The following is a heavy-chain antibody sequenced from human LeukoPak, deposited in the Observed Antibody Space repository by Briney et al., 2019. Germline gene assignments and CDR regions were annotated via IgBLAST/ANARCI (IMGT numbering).Heavy chain of an antibody. J-gene: IGHJ4*02. D-gene: IGHD3-22*01. CDR3: ARAQHLYYYDSSGYYYDY. V-gene: IGHV1-2*02. CDR2: INPNSGAT. Sequence: ASVKVPCKASGYTFTEYYIHWIRQAPGQGLEWMGWINPNSGATNSAQKFRGRVTMTRDTSISTAYMELSRLRSDDTAVHYCARAQHLYYYDSSGYYYDYWGQGTLVTVSS. CDR1: GYTFTEYY.